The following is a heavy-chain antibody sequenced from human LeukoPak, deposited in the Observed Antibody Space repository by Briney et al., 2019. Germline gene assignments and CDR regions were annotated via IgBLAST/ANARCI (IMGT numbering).Heavy chain of an antibody. D-gene: IGHD3-10*01. J-gene: IGHJ4*02. Sequence: GGSLRLSCAASGFTFNSYVISWVRQAPGKGLEWVSTISGSGGSTHYADSVRGRFTISRDNSKNTVYLQMSSLRAEDTAMYYCAKGGSGSYLYYLDYWGQGTLVTVSP. CDR1: GFTFNSYV. CDR2: ISGSGGST. V-gene: IGHV3-23*01. CDR3: AKGGSGSYLYYLDY.